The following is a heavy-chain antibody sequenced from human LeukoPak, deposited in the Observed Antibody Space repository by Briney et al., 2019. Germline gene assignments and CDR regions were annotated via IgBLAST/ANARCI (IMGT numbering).Heavy chain of an antibody. CDR1: GGSISSGDYY. V-gene: IGHV4-61*08. Sequence: PSETLSLTCTVSGGSISSGDYYWSWIRQPPGKGLEWIGHMYHTGTTTYNPSLKSRVTISVDMSKNQFSMKLSSVTAADTAVYYCARGSGSWHFGVIIMDYFDYWGQGTLVTVSS. CDR3: ARGSGSWHFGVIIMDYFDY. D-gene: IGHD3-3*01. CDR2: MYHTGTT. J-gene: IGHJ4*02.